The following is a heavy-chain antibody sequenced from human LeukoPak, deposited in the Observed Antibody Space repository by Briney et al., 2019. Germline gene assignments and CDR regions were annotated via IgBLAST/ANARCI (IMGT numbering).Heavy chain of an antibody. CDR3: ARVPLYDRSGYYFDY. Sequence: PGGSLRLSCAASGFTFSNYNINWVRQAPGKGLEWVSYISTSGRAIFYADSVKGRFTISRDNAKNSLFLQMNSLRDEDTAVYYCARVPLYDRSGYYFDYRGLGTLVTVSS. J-gene: IGHJ4*02. V-gene: IGHV3-48*02. D-gene: IGHD3-22*01. CDR2: ISTSGRAI. CDR1: GFTFSNYN.